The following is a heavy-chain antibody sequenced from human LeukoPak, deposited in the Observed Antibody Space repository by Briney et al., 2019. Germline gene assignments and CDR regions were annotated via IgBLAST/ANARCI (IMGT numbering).Heavy chain of an antibody. CDR3: ARRMGEEGYQNWFDP. D-gene: IGHD1-26*01. CDR1: GYTFTSYY. CDR2: INPSGGST. J-gene: IGHJ5*02. V-gene: IGHV1-46*01. Sequence: GASVKVSCKASGYTFTSYYMHWVRQAPGQGLEWMGIINPSGGSTSYAQKFQGRVTMTRDTSTSTVYMELSSLRSEDTAVYYCARRMGEEGYQNWFDPWGQGTLVTVSS.